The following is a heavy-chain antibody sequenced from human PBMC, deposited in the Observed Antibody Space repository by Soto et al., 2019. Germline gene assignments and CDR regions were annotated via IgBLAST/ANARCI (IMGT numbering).Heavy chain of an antibody. J-gene: IGHJ6*02. D-gene: IGHD5-12*01. V-gene: IGHV6-1*01. CDR3: TRDLDIGHRGYGQSNV. Sequence: PSQTLSLTCAISGDSVSSNSAAWNWIRQSPSRGLEWLGRTYYRSKWYNDYAVSVKSRITINPDTSKNQFSLQLNSVTAADTAVYYCTRDLDIGHRGYGQSNVWGQGKTVTVSS. CDR2: TYYRSKWYN. CDR1: GDSVSSNSAA.